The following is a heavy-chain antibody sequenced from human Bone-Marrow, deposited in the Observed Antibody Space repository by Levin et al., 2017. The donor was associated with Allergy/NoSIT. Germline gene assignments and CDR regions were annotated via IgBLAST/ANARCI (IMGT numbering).Heavy chain of an antibody. D-gene: IGHD3-22*01. CDR2: IYYSGST. CDR1: GGSISSGDYY. Sequence: SETLSLTCTVSGGSISSGDYYWSWIRQPPGKGLEWIGYIYYSGSTYYNPSLKSRVTISVDTSKNQFSLKLSSVTAADTAVYYCARQYYYDSSGYYSPLDYWGQGTLVTVSS. J-gene: IGHJ4*02. CDR3: ARQYYYDSSGYYSPLDY. V-gene: IGHV4-30-4*01.